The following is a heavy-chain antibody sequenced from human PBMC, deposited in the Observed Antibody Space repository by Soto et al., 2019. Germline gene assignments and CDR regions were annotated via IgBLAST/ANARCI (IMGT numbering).Heavy chain of an antibody. CDR1: GGSISSYC. D-gene: IGHD5-18*01. Sequence: QVQLQESGPGLVKPSETLSLTCSVSGGSISSYCWSWIWQPPGKGLEWIGYIYYSGSTNYNPSLKSRVTISVDTSKNQFSLKLSSVTAADTAVYYCAREGYSYGHPEGFDYWGQGTLVTVSS. V-gene: IGHV4-59*01. CDR2: IYYSGST. CDR3: AREGYSYGHPEGFDY. J-gene: IGHJ4*02.